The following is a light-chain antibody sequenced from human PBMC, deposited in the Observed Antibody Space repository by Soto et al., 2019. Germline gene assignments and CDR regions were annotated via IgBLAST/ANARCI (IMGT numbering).Light chain of an antibody. Sequence: DIQMTQSPSSLSASVGDRVTITCRASQGISTDLGWYQQKPGKAPKRLLYAASSLHSGVPSRFSGSGSGTEFTLTISSLQPEDFATYFCLQHNTYPYTFGQGTKLEIK. V-gene: IGKV1-17*01. CDR3: LQHNTYPYT. CDR2: AAS. J-gene: IGKJ2*01. CDR1: QGISTD.